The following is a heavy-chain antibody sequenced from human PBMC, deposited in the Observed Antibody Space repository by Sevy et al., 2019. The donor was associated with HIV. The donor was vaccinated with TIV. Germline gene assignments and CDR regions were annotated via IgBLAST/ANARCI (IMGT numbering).Heavy chain of an antibody. CDR3: AKDQGDYVWGTFRDY. V-gene: IGHV3-23*01. CDR1: GFTFSIYA. Sequence: GGSLRLSCAASGFTFSIYAMSWVRQAPGKGLEWVSGLSGSGGSTYYADSVKGRFNISRDHSKNTLYLQMNSLRAEDTAVYYCAKDQGDYVWGTFRDYWGQGTLVTVSS. CDR2: LSGSGGST. D-gene: IGHD3-16*02. J-gene: IGHJ4*02.